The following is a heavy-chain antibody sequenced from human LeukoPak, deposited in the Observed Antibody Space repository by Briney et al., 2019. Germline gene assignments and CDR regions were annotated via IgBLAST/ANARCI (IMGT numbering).Heavy chain of an antibody. V-gene: IGHV4-39*01. Sequence: PSETLSLTCTVSGGSISGDAYYWAWVRQPPGKSLEWIGIVYYTGSTYYNPSLKSRLIMFVDTSKNQFSLKLSSVTAADTAVYYCATIETDNSGYHWFDPWGQGTLVTVSS. CDR1: GGSISGDAYY. J-gene: IGHJ5*02. CDR3: ATIETDNSGYHWFDP. D-gene: IGHD3-22*01. CDR2: VYYTGST.